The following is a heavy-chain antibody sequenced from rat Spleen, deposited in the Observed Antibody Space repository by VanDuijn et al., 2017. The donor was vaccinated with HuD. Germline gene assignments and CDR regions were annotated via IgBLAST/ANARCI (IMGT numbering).Heavy chain of an antibody. CDR2: ISYDGSST. J-gene: IGHJ2*01. CDR3: ARATMGIFDY. D-gene: IGHD1-7*01. V-gene: IGHV5-29*01. CDR1: GFTFSDYY. Sequence: EVQLVESDGGLVQPGGSLKLSCAASGFTFSDYYMAWVRQAPTKGLEWVATISYDGSSTYYRDSVKGRFTISRDNAKSTLYLQMDSLRSEDTATYYCARATMGIFDYWGQGVMVTVSS.